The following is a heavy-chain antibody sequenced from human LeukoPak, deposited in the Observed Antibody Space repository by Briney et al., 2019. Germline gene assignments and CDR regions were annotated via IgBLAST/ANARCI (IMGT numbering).Heavy chain of an antibody. V-gene: IGHV3-23*01. CDR2: IAGTGGR. Sequence: GGALRLSRAVSGFTLTNHGVSWVRQAPGKGVEGVSIIAGTGGRYYGDSVKGRFILSRDNSKNTVYMQMSSLRAEDTATYYCAKDYCRDGNCPFPFLDSWGQGTLVTVSS. D-gene: IGHD2-15*01. J-gene: IGHJ4*02. CDR1: GFTLTNHG. CDR3: AKDYCRDGNCPFPFLDS.